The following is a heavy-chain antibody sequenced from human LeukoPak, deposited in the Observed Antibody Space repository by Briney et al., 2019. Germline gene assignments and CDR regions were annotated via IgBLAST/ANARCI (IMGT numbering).Heavy chain of an antibody. CDR1: GFTFSSYG. V-gene: IGHV3-30*18. CDR3: AKARGHEYYFDY. Sequence: QPGGSLRLSCAASGFTFSSYGMHWVRQAPGKGLEWVAVISYDGSNKYYADSVKGRFTISRDNSKNTLYLQMNSLRAEDTAVYYCAKARGHEYYFDYWGQGTLVTVSS. CDR2: ISYDGSNK. J-gene: IGHJ4*02.